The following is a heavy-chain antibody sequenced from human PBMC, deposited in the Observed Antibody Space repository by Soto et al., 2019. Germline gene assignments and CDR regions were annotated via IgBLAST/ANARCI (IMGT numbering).Heavy chain of an antibody. V-gene: IGHV4-34*01. D-gene: IGHD6-13*01. CDR3: ARGREMIAAAGTSVRNWFDP. CDR2: INHSGST. Sequence: LSLTCAVYGGSFSGYYWSWIRQPPGKGLEWIGEINHSGSTNYNPSLKSRVTISVDTSKNQFSLKLSSVTAADTAVYYCARGREMIAAAGTSVRNWFDPWGQGTLVTVSS. CDR1: GGSFSGYY. J-gene: IGHJ5*02.